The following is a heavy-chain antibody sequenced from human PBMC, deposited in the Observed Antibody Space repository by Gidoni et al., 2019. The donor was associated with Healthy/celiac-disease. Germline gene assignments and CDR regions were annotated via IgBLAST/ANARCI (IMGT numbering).Heavy chain of an antibody. J-gene: IGHJ4*02. CDR2: IYYSGST. Sequence: QLQLQESGPGLVKPSETLSLTCTVSGGSISSSSYYWGWIRQPPGKGLEWIGSIYYSGSTYYNPSLKSRVTISVDTSKNQFSLKLSSVTAADTAVYYCARRGSIAAAVNVFDYWGQGTLVTVSS. CDR3: ARRGSIAAAVNVFDY. CDR1: GGSISSSSYY. V-gene: IGHV4-39*01. D-gene: IGHD6-13*01.